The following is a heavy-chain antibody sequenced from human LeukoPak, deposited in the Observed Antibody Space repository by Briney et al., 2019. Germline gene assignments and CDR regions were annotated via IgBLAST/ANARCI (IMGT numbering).Heavy chain of an antibody. J-gene: IGHJ4*02. D-gene: IGHD3-3*01. V-gene: IGHV1-2*02. Sequence: ASVKVSCKASGYTFTGYYMHWVRQAPGQGLEWMGWINPNSGGTNYAQKFQGRVTMTRDTSISTAYMELSRLRSDDTAVYYCARDLSRWSGYSQGLFDYWGQGTLVTVSS. CDR1: GYTFTGYY. CDR2: INPNSGGT. CDR3: ARDLSRWSGYSQGLFDY.